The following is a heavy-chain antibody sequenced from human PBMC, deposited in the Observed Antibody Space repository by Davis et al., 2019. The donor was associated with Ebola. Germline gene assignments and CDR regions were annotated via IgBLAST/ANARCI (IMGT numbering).Heavy chain of an antibody. Sequence: GGSLRLSCAASGFTFSVYYMSWIRQAPGKGPEWVSSISSSASYKNYADSVKGRFTISRDDAKKSLYLQMDSLRAEDTAVYSCARGVLIAVSGTGFAFDIWGQGTMVTVSS. CDR1: GFTFSVYY. CDR3: ARGVLIAVSGTGFAFDI. D-gene: IGHD6-19*01. CDR2: ISSSASYK. J-gene: IGHJ3*02. V-gene: IGHV3-11*06.